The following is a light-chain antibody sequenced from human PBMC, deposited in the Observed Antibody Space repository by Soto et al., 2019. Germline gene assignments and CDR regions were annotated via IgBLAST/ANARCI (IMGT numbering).Light chain of an antibody. J-gene: IGKJ2*01. CDR1: QSVSSSD. CDR2: GAS. V-gene: IGKV3-20*01. CDR3: QQYGSLGYT. Sequence: EIVLTQSPGTLSLSPGERATLSCRASQSVSSSDLAWYQQKPGQAPRLLIYGASSRATGIPDRFSGSGSGTDFTLTINRLEPEDFAVYYCQQYGSLGYTFGQGTKLEIK.